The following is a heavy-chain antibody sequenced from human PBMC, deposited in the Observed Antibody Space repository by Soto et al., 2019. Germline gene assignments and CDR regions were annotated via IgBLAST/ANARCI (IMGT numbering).Heavy chain of an antibody. D-gene: IGHD2-21*01. J-gene: IGHJ6*03. CDR2: ISRSGNTI. CDR3: ARGEDVFLXXXXXX. V-gene: IGHV3-11*01. Sequence: QAQLVESGGGLVKPGGSLTLSCAVSGFKVSDYYMSWIRQAPGKGLDWVSMISRSGNTIHYADSVKGRFTISKDNAKXXXXXXXXXXXXXDXAVYYCARGEDVFLXXXXXXWGKXTTV. CDR1: GFKVSDYY.